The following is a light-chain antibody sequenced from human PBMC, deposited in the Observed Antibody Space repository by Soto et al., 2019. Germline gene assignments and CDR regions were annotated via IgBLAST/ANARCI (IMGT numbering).Light chain of an antibody. J-gene: IGLJ2*01. CDR2: SSD. CDR3: AARDDSLNGVV. CDR1: SSNIGSNV. Sequence: QSVLTQPPSASGTPGQRVDISCSGSSSNIGSNVVNWYRQLPGTAPRLLIYSSDQRPSGVPDRLSGSKSGTSASLAISGLQPEDEADYYCAARDDSLNGVVFGGGTKLTVL. V-gene: IGLV1-44*01.